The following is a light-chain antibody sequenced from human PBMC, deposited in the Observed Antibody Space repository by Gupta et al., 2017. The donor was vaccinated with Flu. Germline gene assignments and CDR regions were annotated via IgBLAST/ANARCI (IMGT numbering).Light chain of an antibody. CDR3: QQCFSMPRT. CDR1: QSLLYSVNNENY. V-gene: IGKV4-1*01. CDR2: WAS. Sequence: DIVFTQSPDSLPVSLGERATINCKSSQSLLYSVNNENYLTWYQQKPGQPPKVLIYWASTRETGVPDRFSGGGSGTKFTLTIANMQAEDVAVYYCQQCFSMPRTFGRGTKVEIK. J-gene: IGKJ4*01.